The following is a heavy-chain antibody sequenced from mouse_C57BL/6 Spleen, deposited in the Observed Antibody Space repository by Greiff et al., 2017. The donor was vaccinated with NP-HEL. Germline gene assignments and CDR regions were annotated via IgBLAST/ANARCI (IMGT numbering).Heavy chain of an antibody. CDR3: ARWWDVWYFDV. CDR1: GYTFTSYS. J-gene: IGHJ1*03. Sequence: QVQLQQSGAELARPGASVKLSCKASGYTFTSYSISWMKQRTGQGLEWIGEIYPRSGNTHYNEKFKGKATLTADKSSSTAYMELRSLTSEDSAVYFCARWWDVWYFDVWGTGTTVTVSS. CDR2: IYPRSGNT. D-gene: IGHD1-1*02. V-gene: IGHV1-81*01.